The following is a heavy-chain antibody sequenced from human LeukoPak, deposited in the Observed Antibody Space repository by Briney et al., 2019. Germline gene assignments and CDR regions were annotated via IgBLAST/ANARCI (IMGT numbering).Heavy chain of an antibody. V-gene: IGHV1-69*13. CDR2: IIPIFGTA. CDR3: ARDEVGRHY. J-gene: IGHJ4*02. Sequence: SVKVSCKASGYTFTSYDINWVRQATGQGLEWMGGIIPIFGTANYAQKFQGRVTITADESTSTAYMELSSLRSEDTAVYYCARDEVGRHYWGQGTLVTVSS. CDR1: GYTFTSYD.